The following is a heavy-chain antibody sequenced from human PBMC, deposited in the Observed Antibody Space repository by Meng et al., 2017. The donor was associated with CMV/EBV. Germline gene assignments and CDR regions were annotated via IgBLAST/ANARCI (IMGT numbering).Heavy chain of an antibody. D-gene: IGHD3-10*01. V-gene: IGHV1-18*04. J-gene: IGHJ6*02. Sequence: ASVKVSCKASGYTFTGYYMHWVRQAPGQGLEWMGWISAYNGNTNYAQKLQGRATMTTDTSTSTAYMELRSLRSDDTAVYYCASSAGGHYYYYGMDAWGQGTTVTVSS. CDR3: ASSAGGHYYYYGMDA. CDR1: GYTFTGYY. CDR2: ISAYNGNT.